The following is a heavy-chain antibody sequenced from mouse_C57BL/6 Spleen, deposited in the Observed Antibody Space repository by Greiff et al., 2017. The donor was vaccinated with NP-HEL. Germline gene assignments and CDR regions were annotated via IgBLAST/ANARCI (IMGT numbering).Heavy chain of an antibody. Sequence: EVMLVESGGGLVQPGGSLKLSCAASGFTFSDYYMYWVRQTPEKRLEWVAYISNGGGSTYYPDTVKGRFTISRDNAKNTLYLQMSRLKSEDTAMYYCARITTVVATNFDVWGTGTTVTVSS. D-gene: IGHD1-1*01. CDR2: ISNGGGST. J-gene: IGHJ1*03. CDR3: ARITTVVATNFDV. CDR1: GFTFSDYY. V-gene: IGHV5-12*01.